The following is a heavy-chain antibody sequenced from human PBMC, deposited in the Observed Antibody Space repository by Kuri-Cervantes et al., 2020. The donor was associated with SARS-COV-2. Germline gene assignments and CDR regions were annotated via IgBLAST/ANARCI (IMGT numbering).Heavy chain of an antibody. Sequence: LRLSCAISGDSVSSNSAAWNWIRQSPSRGLEWLGRTYYRSKWYNDYAVSVKSRITINPDTSKNQFSLQLNSVTPEDTAVYYCARDHELLWFGELLSFLDVWGKGTTVTVSS. J-gene: IGHJ6*04. CDR1: GDSVSSNSAA. D-gene: IGHD3-10*01. V-gene: IGHV6-1*01. CDR2: TYYRSKWYN. CDR3: ARDHELLWFGELLSFLDV.